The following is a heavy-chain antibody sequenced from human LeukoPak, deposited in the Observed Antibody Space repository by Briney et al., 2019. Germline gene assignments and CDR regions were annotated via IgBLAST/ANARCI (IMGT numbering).Heavy chain of an antibody. CDR1: GGSVSSGSYY. V-gene: IGHV4-61*01. D-gene: IGHD1-1*01. CDR2: IYYSGST. CDR3: ARSISWNDNRRYYGMDV. Sequence: SETLSLTCTVSGGSVSSGSYYWSWIRQPPGKGLEWIGYIYYSGSTNYNPSLKSRVTISVDTSKNQFSLKLSSVTAADTAVYYCARSISWNDNRRYYGMDVWGQGTTVTVSS. J-gene: IGHJ6*02.